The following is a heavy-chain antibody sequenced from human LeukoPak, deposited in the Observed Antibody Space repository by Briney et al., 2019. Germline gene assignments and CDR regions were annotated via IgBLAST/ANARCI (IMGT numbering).Heavy chain of an antibody. CDR2: ISYDGSNK. CDR1: GFTFSSYG. V-gene: IGHV3-30*03. J-gene: IGHJ5*02. Sequence: PGRSLRLSCAASGFTFSSYGMHWVRQAPGKGLEWVAVISYDGSNKYYADSVKGRFTISRDNSKNTLYLQMNSLRAEDTAVHYCARDLGINWFDPWGQGTLVTVSS. CDR3: ARDLGINWFDP.